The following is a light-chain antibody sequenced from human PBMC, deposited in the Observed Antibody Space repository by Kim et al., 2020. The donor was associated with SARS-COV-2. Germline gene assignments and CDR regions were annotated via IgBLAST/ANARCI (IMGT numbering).Light chain of an antibody. Sequence: SPGQPASITCSGDKLGDKFASWYQQKPGQSPVLVIYQDSERPSGIPERFSGSNSGNTATLTVSGTQAMDEADYYCQAWDSSTSVVFGGGTQLTVL. CDR1: KLGDKF. CDR3: QAWDSSTSVV. V-gene: IGLV3-1*01. J-gene: IGLJ2*01. CDR2: QDS.